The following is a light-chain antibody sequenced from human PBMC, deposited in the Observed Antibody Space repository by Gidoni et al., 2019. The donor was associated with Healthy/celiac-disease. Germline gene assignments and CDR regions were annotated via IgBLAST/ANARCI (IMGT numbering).Light chain of an antibody. CDR2: EVS. CDR3: SSYTSRSTPE. Sequence: QSALTQPASVSGSPGQSITISCTGTSSDVGGYNYVSWYQQHPGKAPKPMIYEVSNRPSGVSNRFSGSKSGNTASLTISGLQAEDEADYYCSSYTSRSTPEFGGGTKLTVL. J-gene: IGLJ3*02. CDR1: SSDVGGYNY. V-gene: IGLV2-14*01.